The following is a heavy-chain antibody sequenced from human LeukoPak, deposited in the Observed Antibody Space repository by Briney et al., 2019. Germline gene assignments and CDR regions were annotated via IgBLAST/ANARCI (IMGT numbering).Heavy chain of an antibody. CDR3: ARHGSVRSPLGP. J-gene: IGHJ5*02. D-gene: IGHD3-10*01. CDR1: GGSISSYH. V-gene: IGHV4-4*09. CDR2: IYATGST. Sequence: SETLSLTCTVSGGSISSYHWSWIRQPPGKGLEWIGYIYATGSTNYNPSLKSRVTISVDTFKNQFSLNLRSVTAADTAVYYCARHGSVRSPLGPWGQGTLVTV.